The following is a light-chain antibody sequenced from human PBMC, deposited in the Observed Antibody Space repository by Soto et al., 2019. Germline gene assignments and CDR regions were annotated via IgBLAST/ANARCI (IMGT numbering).Light chain of an antibody. CDR1: QSFSSY. V-gene: IGKV3-11*01. Sequence: EIVLTQSPATLSLSPGERATLSCRASQSFSSYLAWYQQKPGHAPRLLIYGASNRATGIPARFSGSGSGTDFTLTISSLEAEDSAVYYCQQRHMWPITFGQGTRLEIK. CDR2: GAS. CDR3: QQRHMWPIT. J-gene: IGKJ5*01.